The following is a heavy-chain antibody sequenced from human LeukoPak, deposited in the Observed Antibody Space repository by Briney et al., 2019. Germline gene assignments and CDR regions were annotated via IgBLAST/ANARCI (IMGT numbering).Heavy chain of an antibody. D-gene: IGHD2-15*01. CDR1: GYTFTSYG. CDR2: ISAYNGNT. V-gene: IGHV1-18*01. Sequence: ASVKVSCKASGYTFTSYGISWVRQAPGQGLEWMGWISAYNGNTNYAQKLQGRVTMTTDTSTSTAYMELRSLRSDDTAVYYCARLGYCSGGSCLYYYYYGMDVWGQGTTVTVSS. J-gene: IGHJ6*02. CDR3: ARLGYCSGGSCLYYYYYGMDV.